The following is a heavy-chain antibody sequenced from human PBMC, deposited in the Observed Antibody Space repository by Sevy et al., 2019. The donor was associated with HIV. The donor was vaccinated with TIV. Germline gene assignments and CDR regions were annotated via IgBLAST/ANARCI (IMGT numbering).Heavy chain of an antibody. CDR2: VKTDGSGT. CDR3: VRDSGSYSLFDY. Sequence: GGSLRLSCTASGFTFSKSWMHWVRQVPGKGLQWVSRVKTDGSGTIYADSVKGQFIISRDNAKNTVYLQMNSLRAEDTAVYFCVRDSGSYSLFDYWGQGTLVTVSS. J-gene: IGHJ4*02. V-gene: IGHV3-74*01. CDR1: GFTFSKSW. D-gene: IGHD3-10*01.